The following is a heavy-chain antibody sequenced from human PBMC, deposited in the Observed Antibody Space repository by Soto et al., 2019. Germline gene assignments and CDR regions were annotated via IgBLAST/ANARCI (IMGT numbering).Heavy chain of an antibody. CDR1: DYIFLAYG. CDR3: ARDDCNGGSCDGGHYLDL. J-gene: IGHJ2*01. CDR2: ISPKFGRT. D-gene: IGHD2-15*01. Sequence: QVQLVQSGPEVKKAGASVKVSCTAPADYIFLAYGFDWVRQAPGQGLEWMGWISPKFGRTNYARTLQDRFTMTTDVSTNSVSMELRDLRSDDTAVYYCARDDCNGGSCDGGHYLDLWGRGTPISVSS. V-gene: IGHV1-18*01.